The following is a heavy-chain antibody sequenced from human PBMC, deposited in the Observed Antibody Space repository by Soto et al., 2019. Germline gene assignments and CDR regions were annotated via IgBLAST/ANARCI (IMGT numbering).Heavy chain of an antibody. V-gene: IGHV3-30*03. CDR1: GFTFSSYV. D-gene: IGHD6-25*01. CDR2: ISYDGSNK. CDR3: YGERGTATNHGGAFDK. Sequence: QVQLVESGGGVVQSGRSLRLSCAASGFTFSSYVMHWVRQAPGKGLEWVALISYDGSNKDYAESVKGRFTISRDNSKKTLYLQMNSLRAEDTAVYYCYGERGTATNHGGAFDKWGQGTKVTVSS. J-gene: IGHJ3*02.